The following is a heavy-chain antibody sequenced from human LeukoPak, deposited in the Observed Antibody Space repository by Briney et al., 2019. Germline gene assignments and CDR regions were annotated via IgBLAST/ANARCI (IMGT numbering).Heavy chain of an antibody. J-gene: IGHJ4*02. V-gene: IGHV4-34*01. CDR1: GGSFSGYY. D-gene: IGHD6-19*01. Sequence: SETLSLTCAVYGGSFSGYYWSWIRQPPGEGLEWIGEINHSGSTNYNPSLKSRVTISVDTSKNQFSLKLSSVTAADTAVYYCARGETLAGLFDYWGQGTLVTVSS. CDR3: ARGETLAGLFDY. CDR2: INHSGST.